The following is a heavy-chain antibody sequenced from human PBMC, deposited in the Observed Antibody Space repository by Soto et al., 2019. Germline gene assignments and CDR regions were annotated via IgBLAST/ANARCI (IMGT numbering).Heavy chain of an antibody. CDR3: ARDLYDFWSGCYGEFDY. Sequence: QVQLVQSGAEVKKPGASVKVSCKASGYTFTSYGISWVRQAPGQGLEWMGWISAYNGNTNYAQKLQGRVTMTTDTSTSTAYMELRSLRSDDTAVYYCARDLYDFWSGCYGEFDYWGQGTLVTVSS. CDR1: GYTFTSYG. D-gene: IGHD3-3*01. CDR2: ISAYNGNT. J-gene: IGHJ4*02. V-gene: IGHV1-18*01.